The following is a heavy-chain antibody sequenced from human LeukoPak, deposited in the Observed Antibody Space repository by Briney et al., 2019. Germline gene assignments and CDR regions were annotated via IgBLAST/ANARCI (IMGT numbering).Heavy chain of an antibody. V-gene: IGHV4-31*03. Sequence: PSQTLSLTCTVSGGSISSGGYYWSWIRQHPGKGLEWIGYIYYSGSTYYNPSLKSRVTISVDTSKDQFSLKLSSVTAADTAVYYCARGDTVINFDYWGQGTLVTVSS. D-gene: IGHD4-17*01. CDR1: GGSISSGGYY. J-gene: IGHJ4*02. CDR2: IYYSGST. CDR3: ARGDTVINFDY.